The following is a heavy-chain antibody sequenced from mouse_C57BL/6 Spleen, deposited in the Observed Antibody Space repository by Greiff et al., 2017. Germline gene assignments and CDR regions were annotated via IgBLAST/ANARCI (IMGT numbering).Heavy chain of an antibody. CDR1: GFSLTSYG. CDR2: IWRGGST. CDR3: ARNPGWNWYFDV. V-gene: IGHV2-2*01. J-gene: IGHJ1*03. Sequence: QVQLQQSGPGLVQPSQSLSITCTVSGFSLTSYGVHWVRQSPGKGLEWLGVIWRGGSTDYNAAFISRLSISKDNSKSQVFFKMNSLQADDTAIDYCARNPGWNWYFDVWGTGTTVTVSS. D-gene: IGHD1-1*02.